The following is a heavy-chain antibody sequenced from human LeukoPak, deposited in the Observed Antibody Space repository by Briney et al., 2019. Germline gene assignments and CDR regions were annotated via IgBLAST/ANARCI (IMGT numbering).Heavy chain of an antibody. D-gene: IGHD2-15*01. CDR1: GGTFSSYA. CDR2: IIPIFGTA. V-gene: IGHV1-69*06. CDR3: ARVNLGRYCSGGSCSYYFDY. J-gene: IGHJ4*02. Sequence: SVEVSCKASGGTFSSYAISWVRQAPGQGLEWMGGIIPIFGTANYAQKFQGRVTITADKSTSTAYMELSSLRSEDTAVYYCARVNLGRYCSGGSCSYYFDYWGQGTLVTVSS.